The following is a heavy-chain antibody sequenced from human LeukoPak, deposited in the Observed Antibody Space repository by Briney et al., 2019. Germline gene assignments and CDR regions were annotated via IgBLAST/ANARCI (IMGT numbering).Heavy chain of an antibody. D-gene: IGHD6-13*01. J-gene: IGHJ6*03. Sequence: SETLSLTCTVSGGSISYYYWSWIRQSPGKGLEWIGYIYYSGTTNYNPSLKSRVTISVDTSKNQFSLKLSSVTAADTAVYYCARVWVSSSWPHYYYYYMDVWGKGTTVTVSS. CDR1: GGSISYYY. CDR3: ARVWVSSSWPHYYYYYMDV. V-gene: IGHV4-59*01. CDR2: IYYSGTT.